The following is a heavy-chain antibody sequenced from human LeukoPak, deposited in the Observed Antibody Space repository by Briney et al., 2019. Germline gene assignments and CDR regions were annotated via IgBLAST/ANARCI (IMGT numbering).Heavy chain of an antibody. V-gene: IGHV1-2*02. D-gene: IGHD3-22*01. CDR2: INPNSGGT. CDR3: ASEGMVWYYYDSSGYSGYFQH. Sequence: GASVKVSCKASGYTFTGYYMHWVRQAPGQGLEWMGWINPNSGGTNYAQKFQGRVTITADKSTSTAYMELSSLRSEDTAVYYCASEGMVWYYYDSSGYSGYFQHWGQGTLVTVSS. J-gene: IGHJ1*01. CDR1: GYTFTGYY.